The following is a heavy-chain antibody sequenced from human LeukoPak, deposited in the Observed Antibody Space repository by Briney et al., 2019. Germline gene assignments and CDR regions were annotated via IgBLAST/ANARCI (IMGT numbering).Heavy chain of an antibody. J-gene: IGHJ4*02. CDR3: AKTMVNTVIAIEY. CDR2: ISGSGGST. D-gene: IGHD4-17*01. V-gene: IGHV3-23*01. CDR1: GFTFSSYD. Sequence: GGSLRLSCAASGFTFSSYDMSWVRQAPGKGLEWVSAISGSGGSTYYADSVKGRFTISRDNSKNTLYLQMNSLRAEDTAVYYCAKTMVNTVIAIEYWGQGTLVTVSS.